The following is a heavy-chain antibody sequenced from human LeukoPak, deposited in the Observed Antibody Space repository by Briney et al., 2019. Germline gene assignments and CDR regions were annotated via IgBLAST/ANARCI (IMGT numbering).Heavy chain of an antibody. CDR1: GGSISSGGYS. CDR3: ARRAVDILTGYPFWYFDL. CDR2: IYYSGST. V-gene: IGHV4-61*08. Sequence: SQTLSLTCTVSGGSISSGGYSWSWIRQPPGKGLEWIGYIYYSGSTNYNPSLKSRVTISVDTSKNQFSLKLSSVTAADTAVYYCARRAVDILTGYPFWYFDLWGRGTLVTVSS. J-gene: IGHJ2*01. D-gene: IGHD3-9*01.